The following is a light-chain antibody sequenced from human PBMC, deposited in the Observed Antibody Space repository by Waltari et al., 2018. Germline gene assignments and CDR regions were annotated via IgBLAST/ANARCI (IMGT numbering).Light chain of an antibody. CDR3: QHYVRLPVT. Sequence: EIVLTQYPGTLSLSPGERATLSCRASQSVGTSLALYRPQKGGQAPRLLIYGVSIRATGISDRFSGSGFGTDFSRTISVLGPEDSAVYYCQHYVRLPVTFGQGTTVEIK. V-gene: IGKV3-20*01. J-gene: IGKJ1*01. CDR2: GVS. CDR1: QSVGTS.